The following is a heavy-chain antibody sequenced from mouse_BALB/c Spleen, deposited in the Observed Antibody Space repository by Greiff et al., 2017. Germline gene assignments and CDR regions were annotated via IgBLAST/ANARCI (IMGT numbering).Heavy chain of an antibody. Sequence: EVKLVESGGGLVQPGGSLRLSCATSGFTFTDYYMSWVRQPPGKALEWLGFIRNKANGYTTEYSASVKGRFTISRDNSQSILYLQMNTLRAEDSATYYCARDKSNFHAMDYWGQGTSVTVSS. CDR2: IRNKANGYTT. CDR3: ARDKSNFHAMDY. CDR1: GFTFTDYY. V-gene: IGHV7-3*02. D-gene: IGHD2-5*01. J-gene: IGHJ4*01.